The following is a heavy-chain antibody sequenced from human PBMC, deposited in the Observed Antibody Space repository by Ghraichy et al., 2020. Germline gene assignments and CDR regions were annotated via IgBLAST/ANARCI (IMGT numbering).Heavy chain of an antibody. CDR2: INLDGSQK. V-gene: IGHV3-7*01. J-gene: IGHJ4*02. CDR1: GFTFSSHW. Sequence: GGSLRLSCAISGFTFSSHWMSWVRQAPGKGLGWVANINLDGSQKYYVDSVKGRFTISRDNAKNLLFLQMTSLRADDTAVYYCARDSGIASANSWGQGTLVTVSS. D-gene: IGHD6-13*01. CDR3: ARDSGIASANS.